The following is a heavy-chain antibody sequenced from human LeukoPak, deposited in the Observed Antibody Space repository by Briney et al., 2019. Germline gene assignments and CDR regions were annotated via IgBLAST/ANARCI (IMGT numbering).Heavy chain of an antibody. D-gene: IGHD1/OR15-1a*01. CDR2: ISHSGNT. J-gene: IGHJ4*02. Sequence: SETLSLTCTVSGDSISRGPYFWGWIRQPPGKGMEWSGNISHSGNTYYSPTFRNRVTISLDLSRNQFSLKMTSVTAAATAVFICAGLNKYSYVLWGQGSLVTVSS. CDR1: GDSISRGPYF. CDR3: AGLNKYSYVL. V-gene: IGHV4-39*01.